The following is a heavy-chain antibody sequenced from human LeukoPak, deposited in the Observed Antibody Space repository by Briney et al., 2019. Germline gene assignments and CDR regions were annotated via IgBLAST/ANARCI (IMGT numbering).Heavy chain of an antibody. J-gene: IGHJ4*02. V-gene: IGHV3-11*01. Sequence: GGSLRLSCAASGFTFSDYYMSWIRQAPGKGLEWVSYISSSGSTIYYADSVKGRFTISRDNAKNSLYLQMNSLRAEDTAVYHCAGDSGYDPFFDYWGQGTLVTVSS. CDR2: ISSSGSTI. D-gene: IGHD5-12*01. CDR1: GFTFSDYY. CDR3: AGDSGYDPFFDY.